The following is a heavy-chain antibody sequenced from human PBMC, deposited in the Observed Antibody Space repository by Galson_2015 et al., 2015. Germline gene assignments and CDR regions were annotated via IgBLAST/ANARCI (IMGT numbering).Heavy chain of an antibody. CDR3: ARGSGTMVWGVISYGMDV. J-gene: IGHJ6*02. CDR2: ITNSGDTV. Sequence: SLRLSCAASGFNFRSYSVNWVRQAPGKRLEWISYITNSGDTVYYADSVRGRFTISRDNAMSSLYLQMSSLKTEDTAVYYCARGSGTMVWGVISYGMDVWGQGTTVTVSS. V-gene: IGHV3-48*01. D-gene: IGHD3-10*01. CDR1: GFNFRSYS.